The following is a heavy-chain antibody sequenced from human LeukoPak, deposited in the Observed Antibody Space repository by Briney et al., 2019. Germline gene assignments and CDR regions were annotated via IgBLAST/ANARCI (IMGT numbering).Heavy chain of an antibody. Sequence: ASVKVSCKASGYTFIDYYMHWVLQAPGQGLEWLGRINPNSGGTNYAQKFQGRVTLTRDTSISTAYMELSRLKSDDTAVYYCARNTQRGTYNWFDPWGQGTLVTVSS. V-gene: IGHV1-2*06. J-gene: IGHJ5*02. CDR1: GYTFIDYY. D-gene: IGHD6-25*01. CDR3: ARNTQRGTYNWFDP. CDR2: INPNSGGT.